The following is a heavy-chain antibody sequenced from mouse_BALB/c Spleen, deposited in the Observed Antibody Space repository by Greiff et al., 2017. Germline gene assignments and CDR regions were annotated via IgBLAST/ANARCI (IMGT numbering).Heavy chain of an antibody. V-gene: IGHV5-17*02. CDR1: GFTFSSFG. CDR3: ARTNYYGSSRWYFDF. CDR2: ISSGSSTI. Sequence: EVKLVESGGGLVQPGGSRKLSCAASGFTFSSFGMHWVRQAPEKGLEWVAYISSGSSTIYYADTVKGRFTISRDNPKNTLFLQMTSLRSEDTAMYYCARTNYYGSSRWYFDFWGAGTTVTVSS. J-gene: IGHJ1*01. D-gene: IGHD1-1*01.